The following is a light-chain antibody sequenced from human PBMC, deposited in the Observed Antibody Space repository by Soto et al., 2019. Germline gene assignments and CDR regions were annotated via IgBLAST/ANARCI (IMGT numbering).Light chain of an antibody. J-gene: IGLJ2*01. V-gene: IGLV1-40*01. CDR3: QSYDSSLSGSRGI. CDR2: GNN. CDR1: SSNIGAGYD. Sequence: QSVLTQPPSVSGAPGQRVTISCTGSSSNIGAGYDVCWYQQLPGTAPKLLIFGNNNRPSGVPDRFSGSKSGTSASLAITGLQAEDEADYYCQSYDSSLSGSRGIFGGGTKVTVL.